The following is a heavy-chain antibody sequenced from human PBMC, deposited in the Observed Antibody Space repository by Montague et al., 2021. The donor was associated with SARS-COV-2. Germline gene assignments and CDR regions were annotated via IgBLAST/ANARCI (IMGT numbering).Heavy chain of an antibody. Sequence: TLSLTCSVSGGSISSGSYYWSWIRQPAGKGLEWIGRIYTSGSTNYNPSLKSRVTLSVDTSKNQFSLKLSSVTAADTAVYYCARMGWLRGWFDPWGQGTLVTVSS. CDR3: ARMGWLRGWFDP. J-gene: IGHJ5*02. D-gene: IGHD5-12*01. CDR2: IYTSGST. V-gene: IGHV4-61*02. CDR1: GGSISSGSYY.